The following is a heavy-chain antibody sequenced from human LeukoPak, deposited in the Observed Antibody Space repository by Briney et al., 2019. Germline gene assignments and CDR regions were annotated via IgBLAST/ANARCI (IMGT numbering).Heavy chain of an antibody. Sequence: PGGPLRLSCAASGFTFSSYGMHWVRQAPGKGLEWVAVISYDGSNKYYADSVKGRFTISRDNSKNTLYLQMNSLRAEDTAVYYCAKNLRQWLVLPDAFDIWGQGTMVTVSS. V-gene: IGHV3-30*18. J-gene: IGHJ3*02. CDR2: ISYDGSNK. CDR1: GFTFSSYG. D-gene: IGHD6-19*01. CDR3: AKNLRQWLVLPDAFDI.